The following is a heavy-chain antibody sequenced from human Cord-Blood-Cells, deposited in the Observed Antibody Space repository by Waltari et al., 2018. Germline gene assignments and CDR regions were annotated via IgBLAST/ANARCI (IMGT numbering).Heavy chain of an antibody. Sequence: EVQLVESGGGLVQPGGYLGLPCADSGFTFSSHWSTWVRQAPGKGLEWVANIKQDGSEKYYVDSVKGRFTISRDNAKNSLYLQMNSLRAEDTAVYYCAREEILEWLFDYWGQGTLVTVSS. CDR2: IKQDGSEK. CDR3: AREEILEWLFDY. V-gene: IGHV3-7*01. J-gene: IGHJ4*02. CDR1: GFTFSSHW. D-gene: IGHD3-3*01.